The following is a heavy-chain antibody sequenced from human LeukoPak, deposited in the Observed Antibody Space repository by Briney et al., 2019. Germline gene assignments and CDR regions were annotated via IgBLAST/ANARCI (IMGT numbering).Heavy chain of an antibody. V-gene: IGHV4-39*07. CDR2: IYYSGST. Sequence: PSETLSLTCTVSGGSISSSSYYWGWIRQPPGKGLEWIGSIYYSGSTYYNPSLKCRVTISVDTSKNQFSLKLSSVTAADTAVYYCARDKHYYDSSGYYFDYWGQGTLVTVSS. CDR3: ARDKHYYDSSGYYFDY. CDR1: GGSISSSSYY. D-gene: IGHD3-22*01. J-gene: IGHJ4*02.